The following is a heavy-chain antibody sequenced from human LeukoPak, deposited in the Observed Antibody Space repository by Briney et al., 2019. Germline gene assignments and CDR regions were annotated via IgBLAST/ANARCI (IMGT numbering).Heavy chain of an antibody. CDR1: GYTFTSYG. J-gene: IGHJ3*02. D-gene: IGHD3-22*01. CDR3: ARRFDYYDSSGYAGAFDI. CDR2: ISAYNGNT. Sequence: CGPVKVSCKASGYTFTSYGISWVRQAPGQGLEWMGWISAYNGNTNYAQKLQGRVTMTTDTSTSTAYMELRSLRSDDTAVYYCARRFDYYDSSGYAGAFDIWGQGTMVTVSS. V-gene: IGHV1-18*01.